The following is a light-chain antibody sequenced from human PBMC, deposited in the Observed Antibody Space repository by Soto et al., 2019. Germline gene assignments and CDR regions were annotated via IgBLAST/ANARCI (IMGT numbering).Light chain of an antibody. Sequence: IQLTQSPSSLSTSVRDRVTITCRASQGISSYLAWYQQQPGKAPKILIYAASTLQSGVPSRFSGRGSGTDFTLPISSLQTEDFATYYCQQNYNTLITFGQGTRLEIK. CDR3: QQNYNTLIT. V-gene: IGKV1-9*01. J-gene: IGKJ5*01. CDR1: QGISSY. CDR2: AAS.